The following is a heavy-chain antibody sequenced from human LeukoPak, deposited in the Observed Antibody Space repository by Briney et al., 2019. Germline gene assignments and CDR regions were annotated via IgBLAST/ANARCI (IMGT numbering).Heavy chain of an antibody. CDR3: ARKLGIAVGDYYYYGLDV. CDR2: IYYSGST. D-gene: IGHD6-19*01. Sequence: PSETLSLTCTVSGGSINSGDSFWSWIRQPPGKGLEWIGNIYYSGSTNYNPSLQSRVTVSIDTSKNQFSLKVRSVTPADTAVYYCARKLGIAVGDYYYYGLDVWGQGTTVTVSS. J-gene: IGHJ6*02. V-gene: IGHV4-61*08. CDR1: GGSINSGDSF.